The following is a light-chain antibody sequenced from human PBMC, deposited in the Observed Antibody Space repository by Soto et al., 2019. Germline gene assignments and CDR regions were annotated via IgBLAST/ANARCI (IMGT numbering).Light chain of an antibody. V-gene: IGKV1-5*01. CDR1: QTINTR. J-gene: IGKJ1*01. Sequence: DIQMTQSPSTLSSSVGDRVTITCRATQTINTRLAWYQQKPGKAPKLLIYDASSLESGVPSRFSGSGSGTEFTLTISSLQPDDFATYYCQHYNSYSEAFGQGTKVDI. CDR3: QHYNSYSEA. CDR2: DAS.